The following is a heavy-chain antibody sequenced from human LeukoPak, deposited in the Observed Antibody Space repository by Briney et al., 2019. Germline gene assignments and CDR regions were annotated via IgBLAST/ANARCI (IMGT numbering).Heavy chain of an antibody. CDR1: GFTFSSYW. V-gene: IGHV3-7*01. CDR2: IKQDGSEK. D-gene: IGHD3-10*01. Sequence: GGSPRLSCAASGFTFSSYWMSWVRQAPGKGLEWVANIKQDGSEKYYVDSVKGRFTISRDNAKNSLYLQMNSLRAEDTAVYYCARDLREVRGVIWDYWGQGTLVTVSS. CDR3: ARDLREVRGVIWDY. J-gene: IGHJ4*02.